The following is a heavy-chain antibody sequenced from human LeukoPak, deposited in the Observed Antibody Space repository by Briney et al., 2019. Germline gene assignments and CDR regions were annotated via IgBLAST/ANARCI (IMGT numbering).Heavy chain of an antibody. Sequence: GGSLRLSCAASGFIFSSFEMNWVRQAPGKGLEWVTHISHTGDIKYADSVKGRFTISRDNSKNSQYLQMTSLRAEDTAVYYCARSSGSYRPFDSWGQGTLVTVSS. D-gene: IGHD3-22*01. CDR2: ISHTGDI. J-gene: IGHJ5*01. CDR3: ARSSGSYRPFDS. CDR1: GFIFSSFE. V-gene: IGHV3-48*03.